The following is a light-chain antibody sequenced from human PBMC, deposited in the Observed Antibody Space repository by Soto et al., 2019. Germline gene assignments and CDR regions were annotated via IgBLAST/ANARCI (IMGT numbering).Light chain of an antibody. CDR2: CND. V-gene: IGLV1-47*02. CDR1: SSNIGTNY. CDR3: ATRDNSLSRWV. J-gene: IGLJ3*02. Sequence: QSVLTQPPSASGTPGQRVTSSCSGSSSNIGTNYVYWYKQLPGTAPKLLIYCNDQRPSGVPDRLSGSKSGTSASLAISGLRSEDGADYYCATRDNSLSRWVFGGGTKVTVL.